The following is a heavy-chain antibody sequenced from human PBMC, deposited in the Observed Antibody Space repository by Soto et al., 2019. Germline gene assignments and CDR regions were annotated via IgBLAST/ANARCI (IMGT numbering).Heavy chain of an antibody. V-gene: IGHV3-7*01. J-gene: IGHJ6*02. CDR1: GFTFSSYW. CDR2: IKQDGSEK. Sequence: GSLRLSCAASGFTFSSYWMSWVRQAPGKGLEWVANIKQDGSEKYYVDSVKGRFTISRDNAKNSLYLQMNSLRAEDTAVYYCASTPAVLRFLEWSYGMDVWGQGTTVTVSS. D-gene: IGHD3-3*01. CDR3: ASTPAVLRFLEWSYGMDV.